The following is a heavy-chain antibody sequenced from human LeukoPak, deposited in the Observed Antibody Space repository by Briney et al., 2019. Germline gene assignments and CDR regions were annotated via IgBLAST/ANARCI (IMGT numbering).Heavy chain of an antibody. J-gene: IGHJ6*02. Sequence: PGGSLRLSCAASGFTFSSYWMYWVRQAPGKGLEWVANIKKDGSEKYYVDSVKGRFTISRDNAKNSLYLQMNSLRAADTAVYYCARNQDGGIDVWGQGTTVTVSS. CDR1: GFTFSSYW. CDR3: ARNQDGGIDV. CDR2: IKKDGSEK. V-gene: IGHV3-7*05.